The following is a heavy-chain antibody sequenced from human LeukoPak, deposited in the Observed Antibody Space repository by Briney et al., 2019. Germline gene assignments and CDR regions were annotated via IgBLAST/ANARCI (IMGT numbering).Heavy chain of an antibody. D-gene: IGHD1-26*01. CDR3: AKESGSYYGNFDY. CDR2: ISGGGDST. CDR1: GFTLSTYA. V-gene: IGHV3-23*01. Sequence: PGGSLRLSCAASGFTLSTYAMSWVRQAPGKGLEWVSAISGGGDSTSYADSVKGRFTISRDNSKNTLYLQMNSLRAEGPAIYYCAKESGSYYGNFDYWGQGTLVTVSS. J-gene: IGHJ4*02.